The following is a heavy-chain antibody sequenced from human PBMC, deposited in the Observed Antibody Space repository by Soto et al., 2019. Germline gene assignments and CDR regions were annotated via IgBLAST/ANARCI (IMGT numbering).Heavy chain of an antibody. CDR3: AHESPSRSLGY. D-gene: IGHD6-13*01. CDR1: GFSLSTSGVG. V-gene: IGHV2-5*02. CDR2: IYWDDDN. J-gene: IGHJ4*02. Sequence: QITLKESGPTLVKPTQTLTLTCTFSGFSLSTSGVGVGWIRQPPGKALEWLALIYWDDDNRYSPSLKSRLTITKDTPKNQVVLTMNNMDPVDTAAYSCAHESPSRSLGYWGQGTLVTVSS.